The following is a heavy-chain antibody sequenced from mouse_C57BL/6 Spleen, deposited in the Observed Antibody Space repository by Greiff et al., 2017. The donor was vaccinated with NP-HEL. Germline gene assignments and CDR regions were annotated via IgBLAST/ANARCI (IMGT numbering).Heavy chain of an antibody. V-gene: IGHV8-12*01. Sequence: QVTLKVSGPGILQSSQTLSLPCSFSGFSLSTSGMGVSWIRQPSGKGLEWLAHIYWDDDKRYNPSLKSRLTLSKDTSRNQVFLKITSVDTADTATYYCARSSGRYYAMDYWGQGTSVTVSS. CDR2: IYWDDDK. J-gene: IGHJ4*01. D-gene: IGHD3-2*02. CDR1: GFSLSTSGMG. CDR3: ARSSGRYYAMDY.